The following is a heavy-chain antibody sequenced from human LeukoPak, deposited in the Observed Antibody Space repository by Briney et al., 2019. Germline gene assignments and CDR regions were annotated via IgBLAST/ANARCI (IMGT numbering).Heavy chain of an antibody. J-gene: IGHJ4*02. Sequence: PGGSLRLSCAASGFTFSSYSMNWVRQAPGKGLEWVSSISSSSSYIYYADSVKGRFTISRDNAKNSLYLQMNSLRAEDTAVYYCARDPGGSSGYFDYWGQGTLVTVSS. CDR3: ARDPGGSSGYFDY. CDR2: ISSSSSYI. D-gene: IGHD3-22*01. CDR1: GFTFSSYS. V-gene: IGHV3-21*01.